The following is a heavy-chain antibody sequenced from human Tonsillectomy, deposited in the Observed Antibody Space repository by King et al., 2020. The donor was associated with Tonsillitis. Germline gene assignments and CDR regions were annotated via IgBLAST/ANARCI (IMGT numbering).Heavy chain of an antibody. CDR3: TRPTMGYYYYYGMDV. CDR2: IRSKANSYAT. CDR1: GFTFSGSA. J-gene: IGHJ6*02. Sequence: VQLVESGGGLVQPGGSLKLSCAASGFTFSGSAMHWVRQASGKGLEWVGRIRSKANSYATAYAASVKGRFTISRDDSKNTAYLQMNSLKTEDTAVYYCTRPTMGYYYYYGMDVWGQGTTVTVSS. V-gene: IGHV3-73*01.